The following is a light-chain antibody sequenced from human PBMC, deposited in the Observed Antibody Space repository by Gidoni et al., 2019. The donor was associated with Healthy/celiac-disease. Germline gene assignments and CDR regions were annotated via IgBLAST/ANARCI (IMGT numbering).Light chain of an antibody. CDR2: DVS. CDR1: SSDVGGYNY. J-gene: IGLJ2*01. CDR3: CSYAGSYTLV. V-gene: IGLV2-11*01. Sequence: QSALTQPRSVSGYPGQSVTISCTGTSSDVGGYNYVSLYQQHPGKAPKLMIYDVSKRPSVVPDRFSGSKSGNTASLTISGLQAEDEADYYCCSYAGSYTLVFGGGTKLTVL.